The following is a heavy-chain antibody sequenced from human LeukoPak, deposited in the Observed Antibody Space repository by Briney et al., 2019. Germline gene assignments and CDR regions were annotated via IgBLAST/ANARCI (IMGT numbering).Heavy chain of an antibody. V-gene: IGHV1-69*06. J-gene: IGHJ4*02. CDR3: ARGRYSDWLLQNYYFDY. D-gene: IGHD3-9*01. Sequence: ASVKVSCKASGGTFSSYAISWVRQAPGQGLEWMGGIIPIFGTANNAQKFQGRGTITADKSTSTAYMELSSLRSEDTAVYYCARGRYSDWLLQNYYFDYWGQGTLVTVSS. CDR1: GGTFSSYA. CDR2: IIPIFGTA.